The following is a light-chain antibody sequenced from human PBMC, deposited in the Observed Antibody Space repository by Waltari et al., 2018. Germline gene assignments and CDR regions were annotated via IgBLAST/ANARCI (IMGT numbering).Light chain of an antibody. CDR3: QSYDSSLSGSWV. J-gene: IGLJ3*02. CDR1: SSNIGAGND. V-gene: IGLV1-40*01. Sequence: QSVLTQPPSVSGAPGQRVTISCTGSSSNIGAGNDVHRYQQLPGPAPNLLIYGNSNRPSGVPDRFSGSKSGTSASRAITGLQAEDEADYYCQSYDSSLSGSWVFGGGTKLTVL. CDR2: GNS.